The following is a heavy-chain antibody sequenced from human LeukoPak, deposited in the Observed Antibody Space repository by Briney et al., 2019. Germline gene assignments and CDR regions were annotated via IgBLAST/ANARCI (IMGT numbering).Heavy chain of an antibody. CDR3: ARDIRWELPYFDY. Sequence: SETLSLTCTVSGGSISSSSYYWGWIRQPPGKGLEWIGSIYYSGSTYYNPSLKSRVTISVDTSKNQFSLKLSSVTAADTAVCYCARDIRWELPYFDYWGQGTLVTVSS. V-gene: IGHV4-39*07. CDR1: GGSISSSSYY. D-gene: IGHD1-26*01. CDR2: IYYSGST. J-gene: IGHJ4*02.